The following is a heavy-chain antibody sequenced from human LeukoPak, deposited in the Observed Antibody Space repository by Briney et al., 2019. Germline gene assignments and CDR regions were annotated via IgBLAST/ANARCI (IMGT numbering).Heavy chain of an antibody. V-gene: IGHV3-9*01. Sequence: PGGSLRLSCTASGFTFDDYAMHWVRQAPGKGLEWVSGISWNSRTIGYVDSVKGRFTISRDNAKNSLYLQMNSLRAEDTALYYCAKDEHGNYGTIDYWGQGTLVTVSS. CDR1: GFTFDDYA. CDR3: AKDEHGNYGTIDY. CDR2: ISWNSRTI. J-gene: IGHJ4*02. D-gene: IGHD3-3*01.